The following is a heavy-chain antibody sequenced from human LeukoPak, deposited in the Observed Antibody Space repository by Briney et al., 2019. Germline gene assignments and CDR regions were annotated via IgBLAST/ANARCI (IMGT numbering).Heavy chain of an antibody. CDR3: ATSGGDFWSGYYSYGMDV. CDR2: IWYDGSNK. D-gene: IGHD3-3*01. Sequence: GGSLRLSCAASGFTFSGYGMHWVRQAPGKGLEWVAVIWYDGSNKYYADSVKGRFTISRDNSKNTLYLQMNSLRAEDTAVYYCATSGGDFWSGYYSYGMDVWAQGTTVTVSS. CDR1: GFTFSGYG. V-gene: IGHV3-33*01. J-gene: IGHJ6*02.